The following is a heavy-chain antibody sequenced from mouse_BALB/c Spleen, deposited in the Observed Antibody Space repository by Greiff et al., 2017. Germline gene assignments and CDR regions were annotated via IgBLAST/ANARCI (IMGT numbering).Heavy chain of an antibody. D-gene: IGHD2-1*01. CDR3: AREGYGNYVGFAY. J-gene: IGHJ3*01. V-gene: IGHV1-7*01. CDR2: INPSTGYT. CDR1: GYTFTSYW. Sequence: LVESGAELAKPGASVKMSCKASGYTFTSYWMHWVKQRPGQGLEWIGYINPSTGYTEYNQKFKDKATLTADKSSSTAYMQLSSLTSEDSAVYYCAREGYGNYVGFAYWGQGTLVTVSA.